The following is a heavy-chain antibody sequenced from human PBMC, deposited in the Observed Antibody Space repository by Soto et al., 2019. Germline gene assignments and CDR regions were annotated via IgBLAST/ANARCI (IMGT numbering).Heavy chain of an antibody. CDR2: IIPIFGTA. CDR3: ARAGYCSGGSCYSVNWFDP. Sequence: QVQLVQSGAEVKKPGSSVKVSCKASGGTFSSYAISWVRQAPGQGLEWMGGIIPIFGTANYAQKFQGRVTITADESTSTANMELSSLRSEDTAVYYCARAGYCSGGSCYSVNWFDPWGQGTLVTVSS. D-gene: IGHD2-15*01. V-gene: IGHV1-69*01. CDR1: GGTFSSYA. J-gene: IGHJ5*02.